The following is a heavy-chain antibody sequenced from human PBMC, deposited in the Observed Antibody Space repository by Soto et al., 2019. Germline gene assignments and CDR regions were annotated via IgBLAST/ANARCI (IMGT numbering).Heavy chain of an antibody. J-gene: IGHJ5*02. CDR2: ISAYNGNT. CDR1: GYTFTSYG. Sequence: ASVKVSCKASGYTFTSYGISWVRQAPGQGLEWMGWISAYNGNTNYAQKLQGRATMTTDTSTSTAYMELRSLRSDDTAVYYCARDLTERLIVVVPAAMGSWGQGTLVTVSS. CDR3: ARDLTERLIVVVPAAMGS. V-gene: IGHV1-18*01. D-gene: IGHD2-2*01.